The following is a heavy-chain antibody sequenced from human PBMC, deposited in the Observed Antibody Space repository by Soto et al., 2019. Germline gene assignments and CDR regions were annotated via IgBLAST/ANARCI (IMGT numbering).Heavy chain of an antibody. V-gene: IGHV4-59*01. CDR1: GGSISSYY. CDR3: AREAYGDYYYFDY. Sequence: SSETLSLTCTVSGGSISSYYWSWIRQPPGKGLEWIGYIYYSGSTNYNPSLKSRVTISVDTSKNQFSLKLSSVTAADTAVYYCAREAYGDYYYFDYWGQGTLVTVSS. CDR2: IYYSGST. J-gene: IGHJ4*02. D-gene: IGHD4-17*01.